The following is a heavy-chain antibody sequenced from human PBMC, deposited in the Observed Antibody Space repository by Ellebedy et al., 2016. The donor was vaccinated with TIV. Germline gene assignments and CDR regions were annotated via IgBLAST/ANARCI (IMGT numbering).Heavy chain of an antibody. D-gene: IGHD3-3*01. J-gene: IGHJ6*02. Sequence: PGGSLRLSCAASGFTFSSYSMNWVRQAPGKGLEWVSYISSISSTIYYADSVKGRFTISRDNAKNSLYLQMNSLRDEDTAVYYCARDFYDFWSGYRYTSYYYYGMDVWGQGTTVTVSS. CDR3: ARDFYDFWSGYRYTSYYYYGMDV. CDR2: ISSISSTI. CDR1: GFTFSSYS. V-gene: IGHV3-48*02.